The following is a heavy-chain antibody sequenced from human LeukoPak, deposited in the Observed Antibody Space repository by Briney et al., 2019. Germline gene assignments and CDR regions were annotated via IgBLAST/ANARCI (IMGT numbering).Heavy chain of an antibody. CDR3: ARVLRYDFWSAYYFDY. Sequence: ASVKVSCKASVYTFNSYDISWVRQAPGQGLEWMAWISTYNGNTNYALKVQGRATMTTDTSTSTAYMELRSLRSDDTAVYYCARVLRYDFWSAYYFDYWGQGTLVTVSS. V-gene: IGHV1-18*01. CDR1: VYTFNSYD. D-gene: IGHD3-3*01. J-gene: IGHJ4*02. CDR2: ISTYNGNT.